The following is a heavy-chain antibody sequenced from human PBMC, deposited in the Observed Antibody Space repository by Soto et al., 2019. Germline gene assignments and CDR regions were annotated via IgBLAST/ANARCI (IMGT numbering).Heavy chain of an antibody. CDR1: GGSVSSGSYY. CDR3: ARVPAGLYYDILTGYPEGHFDY. D-gene: IGHD3-9*01. V-gene: IGHV4-61*01. J-gene: IGHJ4*02. CDR2: IYYSGST. Sequence: QVQLQESGPGLVKPSETLSLTCTVSGGSVSSGSYYWSWIRQPPGKGLEWIGYIYYSGSTNYNPSLKSRVTISVDTSKNQFSLKLSSVTAADTAVYYCARVPAGLYYDILTGYPEGHFDYWGQGTLVTVSS.